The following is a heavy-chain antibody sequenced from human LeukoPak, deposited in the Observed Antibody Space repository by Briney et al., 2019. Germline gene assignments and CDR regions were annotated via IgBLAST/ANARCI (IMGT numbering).Heavy chain of an antibody. D-gene: IGHD5-12*01. V-gene: IGHV3-30-3*01. J-gene: IGHJ6*02. CDR3: ARDRSGYDSYYYYGMDV. CDR2: ISYDGSNK. CDR1: GFTFSSYA. Sequence: GGSLRLSCAASGFTFSSYAMHWVRQAPGKGLEWVAVISYDGSNKYYADSVKGRFTISRDNSKNTLYLQMNSLRAEDTAVYCCARDRSGYDSYYYYGMDVWGQGTTVTVSS.